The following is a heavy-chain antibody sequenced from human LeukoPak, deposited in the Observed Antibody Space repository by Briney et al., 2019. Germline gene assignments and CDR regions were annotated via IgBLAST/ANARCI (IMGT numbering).Heavy chain of an antibody. CDR3: ARVGFGGYSYGYVDF. Sequence: SETLSLTCTVSGGSISSSRYSWGWIRQPPGKGLEWIGTIYDSGNTYYNPSLKSRVTISADTSKNQLSLRLSSVTAADTAVYYCARVGFGGYSYGYVDFWGQGTQVTVSS. J-gene: IGHJ4*02. V-gene: IGHV4-39*01. CDR2: IYDSGNT. CDR1: GGSISSSRYS. D-gene: IGHD5-18*01.